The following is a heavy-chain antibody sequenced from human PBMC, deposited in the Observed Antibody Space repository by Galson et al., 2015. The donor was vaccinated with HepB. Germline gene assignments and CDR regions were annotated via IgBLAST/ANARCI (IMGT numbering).Heavy chain of an antibody. J-gene: IGHJ3*02. CDR3: ARGIGRVVQGDASDT. V-gene: IGHV3-33*08. D-gene: IGHD2-21*01. Sequence: SLRLSCAASGFTFSRYGMHWVRQAPGKGLEWVADIWYDANNKYYADSVKDRITVSRDNSRNMLYLQMNSLRAEDTAMYYCARGIGRVVQGDASDTWGQGTMVTVSS. CDR2: IWYDANNK. CDR1: GFTFSRYG.